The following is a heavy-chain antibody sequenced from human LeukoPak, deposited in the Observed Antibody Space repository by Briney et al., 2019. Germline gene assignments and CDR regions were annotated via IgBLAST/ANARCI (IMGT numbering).Heavy chain of an antibody. CDR1: GYTFTSYA. J-gene: IGHJ6*03. CDR3: ARGSLGYCSSTSCYYYYYYMDV. V-gene: IGHV1-69*13. CDR2: IIPIFGTA. Sequence: GASVKVSCKASGYTFTSYAISWVRQAPGQGLEWMGGIIPIFGTANYAQKFQGRVTITADESTSTAYMELSSLRSEDTAVYYCARGSLGYCSSTSCYYYYYYMDVWGKGTTVTVSS. D-gene: IGHD2-2*01.